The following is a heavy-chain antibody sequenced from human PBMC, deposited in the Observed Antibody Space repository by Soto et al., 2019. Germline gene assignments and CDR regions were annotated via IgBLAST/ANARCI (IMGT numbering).Heavy chain of an antibody. CDR2: IYPGDSDT. J-gene: IGHJ4*02. Sequence: GESLKISCQASGYTFTTYWIGWVRQMPGKGLEWMAIIYPGDSDTKYSPSFQGQVTISADKSITTAYLQWSSLKASDTGVYYCAGHFGTNSAHFDSWGQGTPVTVSS. V-gene: IGHV5-51*01. CDR3: AGHFGTNSAHFDS. D-gene: IGHD2-2*01. CDR1: GYTFTTYW.